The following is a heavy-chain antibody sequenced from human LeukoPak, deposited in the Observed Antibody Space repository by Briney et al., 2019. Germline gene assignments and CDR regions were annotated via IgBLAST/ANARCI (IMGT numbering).Heavy chain of an antibody. Sequence: GGSLRLSCAASGFTFSSYGMHWVRQAPGKGLEWVAFIRYDGSNKYYADSVKGRFTISRDNSKNTLYLQMNSLRAEDTAVYYCARDDYYGSGSYPLDYWGQGTLVTVSS. CDR3: ARDDYYGSGSYPLDY. V-gene: IGHV3-30*02. CDR1: GFTFSSYG. CDR2: IRYDGSNK. J-gene: IGHJ4*02. D-gene: IGHD3-10*01.